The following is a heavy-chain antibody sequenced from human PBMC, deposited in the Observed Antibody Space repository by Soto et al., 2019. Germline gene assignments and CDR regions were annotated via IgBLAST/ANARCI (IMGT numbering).Heavy chain of an antibody. CDR2: IYYSGST. J-gene: IGHJ4*02. CDR3: ARFGVLYGDSRVYYFDY. V-gene: IGHV4-31*03. D-gene: IGHD4-17*01. Sequence: SETLSLTCTVSGGSISSGGYYWSWIRQHPGKGLEWIGYIYYSGSTYYNPSLKSRVTISVDTSKNQFSLKLSSVTAADTAVYYCARFGVLYGDSRVYYFDYWGQGTLVTVSS. CDR1: GGSISSGGYY.